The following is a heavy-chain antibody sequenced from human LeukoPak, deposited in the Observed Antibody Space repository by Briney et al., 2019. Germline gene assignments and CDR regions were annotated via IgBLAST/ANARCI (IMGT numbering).Heavy chain of an antibody. D-gene: IGHD6-19*01. J-gene: IGHJ5*02. CDR3: ARNPGWYWFDP. CDR1: GFTFSSYW. CDR2: INGDGTTT. Sequence: GGSLRLSCAASGFTFSSYWMHWVRQAPGMGLVWVSRINGDGTTTNYADSVEGRFTISRDNAKNTLYLQMNSLRADDTAVYYCARNPGWYWFDPWGQGTLVTVSS. V-gene: IGHV3-74*01.